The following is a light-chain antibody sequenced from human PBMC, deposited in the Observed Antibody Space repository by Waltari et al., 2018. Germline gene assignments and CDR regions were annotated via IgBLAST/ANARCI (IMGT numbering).Light chain of an antibody. J-gene: IGKJ4*01. CDR1: QSVSSN. Sequence: EIVLTQSPATLSLSPGERATLSCRASQSVSSNLACYQQKPGQAPRLLIYAASNRATGISARFSGSGSGTDFTLTISSLEPEDFAVYYCQQHSDWPLTFGGGTKVEIK. V-gene: IGKV3-11*01. CDR3: QQHSDWPLT. CDR2: AAS.